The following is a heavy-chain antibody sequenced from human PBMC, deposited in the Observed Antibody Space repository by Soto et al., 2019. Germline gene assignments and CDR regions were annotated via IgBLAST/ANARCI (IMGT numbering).Heavy chain of an antibody. CDR1: GFTFSSYG. J-gene: IGHJ4*02. CDR2: ISYDGSNK. V-gene: IGHV3-30*18. CDR3: AKIPSTVTQPPMDD. D-gene: IGHD4-17*01. Sequence: GGSLRLSCAASGFTFSSYGMHWVRQAPGKGLEWVAVISYDGSNKYYADSVKGRFTISRDNSKNTLYLQMNSLRAEDTAVYYCAKIPSTVTQPPMDDWGQGTLVTVSS.